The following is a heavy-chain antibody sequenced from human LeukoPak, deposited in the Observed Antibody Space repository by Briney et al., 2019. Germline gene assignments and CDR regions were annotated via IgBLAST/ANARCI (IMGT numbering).Heavy chain of an antibody. CDR1: GYTFTCYG. V-gene: IGHV1-18*01. CDR2: INSYNGNT. J-gene: IGHJ3*01. CDR3: ARQITMIVVVINDPFDV. Sequence: ASVKVSCKASGYTFTCYGISWVRQAPGQGLEWVGWINSYNGNTNYAQKLQGRVTLTTDTSTSTASMELRSLRSDDTAVYYCARQITMIVVVINDPFDVWGQGTMVTVSS. D-gene: IGHD3-22*01.